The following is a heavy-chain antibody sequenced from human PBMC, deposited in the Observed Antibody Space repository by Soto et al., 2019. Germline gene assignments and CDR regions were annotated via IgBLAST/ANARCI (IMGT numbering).Heavy chain of an antibody. CDR3: TTAWIRAVAGRMDY. Sequence: GGSLRLSCAASGFTFSNAWMSWVRQAPGKGLEWVGRIKSKTDGGTTSYAAPVKGRFTIARDDSKNTLYLQMNSLQTEDTAVYYCTTAWIRAVAGRMDYWGQGTLVTVSS. J-gene: IGHJ4*02. CDR2: IKSKTDGGTT. V-gene: IGHV3-15*01. CDR1: GFTFSNAW. D-gene: IGHD6-19*01.